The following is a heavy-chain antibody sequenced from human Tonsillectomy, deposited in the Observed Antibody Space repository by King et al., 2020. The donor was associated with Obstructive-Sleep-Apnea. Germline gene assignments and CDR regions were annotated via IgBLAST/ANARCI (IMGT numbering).Heavy chain of an antibody. CDR3: VKEDGVGTYYFDY. CDR2: ISFDGNDK. CDR1: GFTFTTYG. Sequence: VQLVESGGGVVQPGRSLRLSCVASGFTFTTYGMHWVRQAPGKGLELGAVISFDGNDKNYADSVEGRFTISRDNSKNTLYLQMNSLRAEDTAAYYCVKEDGVGTYYFDYWGQGTLVTVSS. V-gene: IGHV3-30*18. J-gene: IGHJ4*02. D-gene: IGHD4-23*01.